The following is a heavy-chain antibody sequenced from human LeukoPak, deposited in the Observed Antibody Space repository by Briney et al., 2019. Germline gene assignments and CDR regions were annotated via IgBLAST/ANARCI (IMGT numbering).Heavy chain of an antibody. CDR1: GITFSSYW. D-gene: IGHD2-2*01. CDR3: ARVWYCSSTSCYRIDY. J-gene: IGHJ4*02. Sequence: PGGSLRLSCAASGITFSSYWMTWVRQAPGKGLEWVANIKEDGSEKYYADSVKGRFTISRDNAKDSLYLQMNSLRAEDTAVYYCARVWYCSSTSCYRIDYWGQGTLVTVSS. V-gene: IGHV3-7*01. CDR2: IKEDGSEK.